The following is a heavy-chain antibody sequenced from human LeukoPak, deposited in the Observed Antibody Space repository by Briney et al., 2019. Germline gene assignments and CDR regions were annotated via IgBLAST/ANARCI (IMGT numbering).Heavy chain of an antibody. D-gene: IGHD2-2*02. J-gene: IGHJ6*03. CDR1: GFTFSSYS. CDR3: ARGRGYCSSTSCYNMDV. V-gene: IGHV3-21*01. Sequence: SGGSLRLSCAASGFTFSSYSMNWVRQAPGKGLEWVSSISSSSSSYIYYADSVKGRFTISRDNAKNSLYLQMNSLRAEDTAVYYCARGRGYCSSTSCYNMDVWGKGTTVTVSS. CDR2: ISSSSSSYI.